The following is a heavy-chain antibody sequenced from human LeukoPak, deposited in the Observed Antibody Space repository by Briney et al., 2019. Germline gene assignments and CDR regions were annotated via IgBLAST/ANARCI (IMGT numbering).Heavy chain of an antibody. Sequence: PSETLSLTCTVSGGSISSYYWSWIRQPPGKGLEWIGYIYYSGSTNYNPSLKSRVTISVDTSKNQFSLKLSSVTAADTAAYYCARGTYYYDSSGYGYWGQGTLVTVSS. J-gene: IGHJ4*02. CDR1: GGSISSYY. CDR2: IYYSGST. D-gene: IGHD3-22*01. CDR3: ARGTYYYDSSGYGY. V-gene: IGHV4-59*12.